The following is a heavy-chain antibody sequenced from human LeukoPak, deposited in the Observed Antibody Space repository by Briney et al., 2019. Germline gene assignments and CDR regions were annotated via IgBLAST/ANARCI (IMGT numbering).Heavy chain of an antibody. CDR1: GLTFSSYP. D-gene: IGHD3-22*01. CDR3: ARDQRIDSSGYQGAFDI. V-gene: IGHV3-30-3*01. J-gene: IGHJ3*02. CDR2: ISYDGSEK. Sequence: GGSLRLSCAASGLTFSSYPMHWVRQAPGKGLEWVAVISYDGSEKHYADPVKGRFTISRDNSKNTLYLQMNSLRAEDTAVYYCARDQRIDSSGYQGAFDIWGQGTMVTVSS.